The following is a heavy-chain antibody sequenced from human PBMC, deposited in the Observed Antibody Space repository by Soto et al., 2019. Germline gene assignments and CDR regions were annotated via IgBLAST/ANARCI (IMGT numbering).Heavy chain of an antibody. CDR2: ISYHGSNK. CDR3: ARDRRDYYGSWGCFDY. D-gene: IGHD3-10*01. J-gene: IGHJ4*02. Sequence: PGGSLRLSCAASGFTFSSYAMQWVRQAPGKGMEWVAVISYHGSNKYYADSVKRRFTISRDNSKNTLYLQMNSLRAEDTAVYYCARDRRDYYGSWGCFDYRGRGTLVSVSS. V-gene: IGHV3-30-3*01. CDR1: GFTFSSYA.